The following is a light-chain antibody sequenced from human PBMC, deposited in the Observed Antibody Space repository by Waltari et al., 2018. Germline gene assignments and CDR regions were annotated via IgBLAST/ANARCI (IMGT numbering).Light chain of an antibody. Sequence: SYDLTQPPSVSVSPGQTATITCSGANLGDKYISGYQQKQGQSPVLAIAEDNKRPPGIPERFSGSNSGNTATLTISGTQSMDEADYYCQAWDTFIFVFGLGTKVTVL. CDR2: EDN. CDR1: NLGDKY. V-gene: IGLV3-1*01. CDR3: QAWDTFIFV. J-gene: IGLJ1*01.